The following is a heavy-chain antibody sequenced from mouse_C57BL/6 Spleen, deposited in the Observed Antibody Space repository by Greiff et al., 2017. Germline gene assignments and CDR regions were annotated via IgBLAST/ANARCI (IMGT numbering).Heavy chain of an antibody. D-gene: IGHD1-1*01. CDR2: IYPGNSDT. J-gene: IGHJ3*01. Sequence: EVQLQQSGTVLARPGASVKMSCKTSGYTFTSYWMHWVKQRPGQGLEWIGAIYPGNSDTSYNQKFKGKAKLTAVTSASTAYMALSSLTNEDSAVYYCTGYYYGSSYAWFAYWGQGTLVTVSA. V-gene: IGHV1-5*01. CDR1: GYTFTSYW. CDR3: TGYYYGSSYAWFAY.